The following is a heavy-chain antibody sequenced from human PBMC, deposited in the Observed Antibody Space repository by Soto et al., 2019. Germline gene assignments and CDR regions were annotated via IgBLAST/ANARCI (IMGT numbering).Heavy chain of an antibody. CDR2: ISSSGSTI. CDR3: ARDGLLDALDI. J-gene: IGHJ3*02. Sequence: GGSLRLSCAASGFTFSDYYMSWIRQAPGKGLEWVSYISSSGSTIYYADSVKGRFTISRDNAKNSLYLQMNSLRAEDTAVSYSARDGLLDALDIWGQGTMVTVSS. D-gene: IGHD2-15*01. V-gene: IGHV3-11*01. CDR1: GFTFSDYY.